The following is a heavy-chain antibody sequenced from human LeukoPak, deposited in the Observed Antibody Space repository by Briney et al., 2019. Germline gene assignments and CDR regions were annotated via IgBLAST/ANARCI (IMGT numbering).Heavy chain of an antibody. V-gene: IGHV3-33*01. CDR3: ARDRWYCRSTSCQSVYYYYGMDV. CDR1: GFTFSSYG. D-gene: IGHD2-2*01. Sequence: GGSLRLSCAASGFTFSSYGMHWVRQAPGKGLEWVAVIWYDGSNKYYADSVKGRFTISRDNSKNTLYLQMNSLRAEDTAVFYCARDRWYCRSTSCQSVYYYYGMDVWGQGTTVTVSS. CDR2: IWYDGSNK. J-gene: IGHJ6*02.